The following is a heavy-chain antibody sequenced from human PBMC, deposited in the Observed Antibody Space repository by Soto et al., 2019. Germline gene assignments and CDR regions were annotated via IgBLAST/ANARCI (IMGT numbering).Heavy chain of an antibody. V-gene: IGHV4-34*01. D-gene: IGHD3-10*01. CDR3: ARVRAPMVRGVIIFYYYYYMDV. J-gene: IGHJ6*03. CDR1: GGSFSGYY. Sequence: QVQLQQWGAGLLKPSETLSLTCAVYGGSFSGYYWCWIRQPPGKGLEWIGEINQSGSTNDNPTLKSRVDISEDTSKNHLSLKLSSVTAADTAVYYCARVRAPMVRGVIIFYYYYYMDVWGKGTTVTVSS. CDR2: INQSGST.